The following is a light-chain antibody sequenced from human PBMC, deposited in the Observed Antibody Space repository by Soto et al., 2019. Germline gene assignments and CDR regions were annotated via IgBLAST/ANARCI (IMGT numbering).Light chain of an antibody. J-gene: IGKJ3*01. Sequence: DIQMTQSPTSLSASVGDRVTITCRASQSISSYLNWYQQKPGKAPKLLIYAASRLQSGVPSRFSGSGSGTDFTLTISILQPEDFATYYCQQSYSTPLTFGPGTKVDI. CDR3: QQSYSTPLT. CDR2: AAS. V-gene: IGKV1-39*01. CDR1: QSISSY.